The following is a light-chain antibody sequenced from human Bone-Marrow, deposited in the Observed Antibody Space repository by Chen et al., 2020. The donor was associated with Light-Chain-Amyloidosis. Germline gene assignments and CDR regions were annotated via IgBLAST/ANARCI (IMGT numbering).Light chain of an antibody. V-gene: IGLV3-21*02. CDR2: DDS. CDR1: NIGSTS. Sequence: SSVLTQPSSVSVAPGQTATIACGGNNIGSTSVHWYQQTPVQAPLLVVYDDSDRPSGIPERLSGSDSGNTATLTISRVEAGDEADYYCQVWDRSSDRPVFGGGTKLTVL. CDR3: QVWDRSSDRPV. J-gene: IGLJ3*02.